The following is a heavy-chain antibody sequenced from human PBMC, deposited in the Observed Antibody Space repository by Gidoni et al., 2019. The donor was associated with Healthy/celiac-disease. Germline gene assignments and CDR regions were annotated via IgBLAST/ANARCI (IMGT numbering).Heavy chain of an antibody. Sequence: EVQLVESGGGLVQPGGSLRLSCAASGFTFSSYEMTWVRQAPGKGLEWVSYISSSGSTIYYADSVKGRFTISRDNAKNSLYLQMNSLRAEDTAVYYCARVQGEMATIYYWGQGTLVTVSS. V-gene: IGHV3-48*03. J-gene: IGHJ4*02. D-gene: IGHD5-12*01. CDR2: ISSSGSTI. CDR3: ARVQGEMATIYY. CDR1: GFTFSSYE.